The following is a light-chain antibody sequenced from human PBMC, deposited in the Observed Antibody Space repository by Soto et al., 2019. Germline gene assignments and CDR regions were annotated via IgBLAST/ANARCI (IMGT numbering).Light chain of an antibody. CDR3: QQYHSYWT. CDR1: QNIRSR. CDR2: DAS. J-gene: IGKJ1*01. Sequence: QLPQPPPPLSESLGAKSPITGRASQNIRSRLAWYQQKPGKAPKLLIYDASSLESGVPQRFSGSGSGTEFTLTISSLQTEDFSTYYCQQYHSYWTFGQGTKVDIK. V-gene: IGKV1-5*01.